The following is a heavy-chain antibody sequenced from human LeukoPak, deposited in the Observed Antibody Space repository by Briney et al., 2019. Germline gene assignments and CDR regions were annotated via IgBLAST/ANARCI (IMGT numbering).Heavy chain of an antibody. D-gene: IGHD3/OR15-3a*01. CDR3: AIDRTDTGLDLWH. J-gene: IGHJ4*02. CDR1: GYIFSAFV. V-gene: IGHV1-2*02. Sequence: ASVKVSCKASGYIFSAFVIHWVRQAPGQGLEWMGWINPNNGGTNYAQKFQGRVTMTRDTSVSTAYMELRGLRSDDTSVYYCAIDRTDTGLDLWHWGQGTRVTVSS. CDR2: INPNNGGT.